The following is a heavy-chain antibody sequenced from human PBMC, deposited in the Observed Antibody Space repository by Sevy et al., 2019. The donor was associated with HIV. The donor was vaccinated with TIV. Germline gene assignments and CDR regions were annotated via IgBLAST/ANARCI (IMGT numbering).Heavy chain of an antibody. D-gene: IGHD3-3*01. CDR1: GDSITRYF. CDR3: ARDYRRDFWSGYSNYFDP. J-gene: IGHJ5*02. V-gene: IGHV4-59*01. Sequence: SETLSLTCTGSGDSITRYFWSWIRQPPGKGLEWIGYMYHSGSTNYNPSLKRRVSLSIDTSKNEFSLTLSSVTAADTAVYYCARDYRRDFWSGYSNYFDPWGPGILVTVSS. CDR2: MYHSGST.